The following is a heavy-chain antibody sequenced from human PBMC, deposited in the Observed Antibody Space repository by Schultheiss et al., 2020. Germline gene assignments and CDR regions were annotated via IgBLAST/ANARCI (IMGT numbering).Heavy chain of an antibody. CDR1: GFTFSSYW. CDR2: IKQDGSEK. Sequence: SCAASGFTFSSYWMSWVRQAPGKGLEWVANIKQDGSEKYYVDSVKGRFTISRDNAKNSLYLQMNSLRAEDTAVYYCATHSRGYYFDYWGQGTLVTVSS. V-gene: IGHV3-7*01. CDR3: ATHSRGYYFDY. J-gene: IGHJ4*02.